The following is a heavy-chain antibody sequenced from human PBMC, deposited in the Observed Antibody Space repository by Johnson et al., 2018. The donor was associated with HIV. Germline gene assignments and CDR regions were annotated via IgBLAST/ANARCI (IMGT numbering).Heavy chain of an antibody. D-gene: IGHD1-26*01. CDR1: GFTFSSYW. J-gene: IGHJ3*02. CDR2: INSDGSST. V-gene: IGHV3-74*02. Sequence: VQLVESGGGLVQPGGSLRLSCAASGFTFSSYWMHWVRQAPGKGLVWVSRINSDGSSTSYADSVKGRFTISRDNSKNTLYLQMNSLRAEDTAVYYCAQGGGSYYRGDAFDIWGQVTRVTVSS. CDR3: AQGGGSYYRGDAFDI.